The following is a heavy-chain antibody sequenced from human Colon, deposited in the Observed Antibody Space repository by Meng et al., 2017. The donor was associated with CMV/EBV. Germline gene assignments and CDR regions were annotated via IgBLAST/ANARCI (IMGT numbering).Heavy chain of an antibody. D-gene: IGHD1-26*01. J-gene: IGHJ4*02. CDR1: GYYFNNYD. V-gene: IGHV1-8*03. CDR3: TRHLRGNSFDY. Sequence: ASVKVSCKTSGYYFNNYDINWVRRATGQGLEWVGWMNPKSGQSGYAGKFQGRVTITIDTSTTTAFLELSDLRSDDTAVYYCTRHLRGNSFDYWGQGSLVTVSS. CDR2: MNPKSGQS.